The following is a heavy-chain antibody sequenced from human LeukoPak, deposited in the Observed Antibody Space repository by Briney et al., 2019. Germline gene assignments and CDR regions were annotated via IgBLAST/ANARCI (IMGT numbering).Heavy chain of an antibody. J-gene: IGHJ2*01. CDR2: IIPILGIA. V-gene: IGHV1-69*04. CDR3: ARGFYDSSGYSIPLFDL. CDR1: GGTFSSYA. Sequence: GASVKVSCKASGGTFSSYAISWVRQAPGQGLEWMGRIIPILGIANYAQKFQGRVTITADKSTSTAYMELSSLRSEDTAVYYCARGFYDSSGYSIPLFDLWGRGTLVTVSS. D-gene: IGHD3-22*01.